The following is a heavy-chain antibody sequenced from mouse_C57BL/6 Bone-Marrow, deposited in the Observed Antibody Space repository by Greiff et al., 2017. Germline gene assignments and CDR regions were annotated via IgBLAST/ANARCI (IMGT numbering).Heavy chain of an antibody. J-gene: IGHJ1*03. CDR1: GYAFSSYW. CDR3: AREGDYYGSSYDWYFDV. CDR2: IHPGDGDT. Sequence: QVQLQQSGAELVKPGASVKISCKASGYAFSSYWMNWVKQRPGKGLEWIGQIHPGDGDTNYNGKFKGKATLTADKSSSTAYMQLSSLTSEDSAVYFCAREGDYYGSSYDWYFDVWGTGTTVTVSS. V-gene: IGHV1-80*01. D-gene: IGHD1-1*01.